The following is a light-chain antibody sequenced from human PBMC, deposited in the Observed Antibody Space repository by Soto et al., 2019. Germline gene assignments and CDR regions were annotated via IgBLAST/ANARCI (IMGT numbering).Light chain of an antibody. CDR3: HQYGSSRWT. J-gene: IGKJ1*01. V-gene: IGKV3-20*01. Sequence: EIVLTQSPATLSLSPGERATLSCRASQSVSSYLAWYQQKPGQAPRLLIYDASNRGTGVPDRFSGSGSGTDFTLTISRLEPEDFAVYYCHQYGSSRWTFGQGTKVEIK. CDR1: QSVSSY. CDR2: DAS.